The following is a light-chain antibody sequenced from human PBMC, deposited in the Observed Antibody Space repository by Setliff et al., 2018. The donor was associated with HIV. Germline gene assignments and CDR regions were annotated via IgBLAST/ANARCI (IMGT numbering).Light chain of an antibody. CDR1: TFNIGANT. CDR3: AAWDDGLNGYV. Sequence: QSALTQPPSASGTPGQRVTISCSGSTFNIGANTVNWYQQLPGAAPKLLIYKNNQRPSGVPDRFSGSKSFTSASLAISGLQSADEADYHCAAWDDGLNGYVFGTGTKVTVL. V-gene: IGLV1-44*01. J-gene: IGLJ1*01. CDR2: KNN.